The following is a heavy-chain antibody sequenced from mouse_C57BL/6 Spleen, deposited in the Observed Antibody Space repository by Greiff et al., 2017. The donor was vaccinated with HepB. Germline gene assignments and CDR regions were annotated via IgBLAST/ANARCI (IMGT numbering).Heavy chain of an antibody. D-gene: IGHD2-5*01. CDR1: GYTFTSYG. Sequence: VKLMESGAELARPGASVKLSCKASGYTFTSYGISWVKQRTGQGLEWIGEIYPRSGNTYYNEKFKGKATLTADKSSSTAYMELRSLTSEDSAVYFCARRDSNYGSFAYWGQGTLVTVSA. J-gene: IGHJ3*01. CDR3: ARRDSNYGSFAY. V-gene: IGHV1-81*01. CDR2: IYPRSGNT.